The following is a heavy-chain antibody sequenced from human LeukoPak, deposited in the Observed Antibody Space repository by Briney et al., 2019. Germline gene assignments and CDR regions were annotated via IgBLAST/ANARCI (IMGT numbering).Heavy chain of an antibody. J-gene: IGHJ3*02. V-gene: IGHV3-30*02. CDR1: GFILSNYA. CDR2: IRNDGNEI. Sequence: GGSLRLSCAASGFILSNYAMHWVRQAPGKGLEWVAFIRNDGNEIYYADSVKGRFTISRDNSKNTLYLQMNSLRAEDTAVYYCAKVSVLRYFDWLPDAFDIWGQGTMVTVSS. D-gene: IGHD3-9*01. CDR3: AKVSVLRYFDWLPDAFDI.